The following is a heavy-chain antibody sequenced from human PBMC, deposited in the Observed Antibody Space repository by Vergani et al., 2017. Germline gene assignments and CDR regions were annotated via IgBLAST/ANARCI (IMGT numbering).Heavy chain of an antibody. J-gene: IGHJ3*02. Sequence: QVQLVQSGAEVKKPGASVKVSCKASGYTSTSYGISWVRQAPGQGLEWMGWISAYNGNTNYAQKLQGRVTMTTDTSTSTAYMELRSLRSDDTAVYYCARANSTPLLFGELFYAFDIWGQGTMVTVSS. CDR2: ISAYNGNT. CDR3: ARANSTPLLFGELFYAFDI. V-gene: IGHV1-18*01. CDR1: GYTSTSYG. D-gene: IGHD3-10*01.